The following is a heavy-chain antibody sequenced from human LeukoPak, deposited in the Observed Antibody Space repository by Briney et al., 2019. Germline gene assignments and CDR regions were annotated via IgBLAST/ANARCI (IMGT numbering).Heavy chain of an antibody. CDR3: ARLPLVRGNYGMDV. D-gene: IGHD3-10*01. CDR1: GGSFSTYY. CDR2: IYYIGST. Sequence: PSETLSLTCSLSGGSFSTYYWNWIRQPPGKGREWIGYIYYIGSTNYNSSLKGRVTISVDTSKNQFSLKLSSVTAADTAVYFCARLPLVRGNYGMDVWGQGTTVTVSS. V-gene: IGHV4-59*08. J-gene: IGHJ6*02.